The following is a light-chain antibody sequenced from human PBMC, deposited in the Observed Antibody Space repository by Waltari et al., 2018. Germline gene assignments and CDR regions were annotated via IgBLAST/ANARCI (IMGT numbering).Light chain of an antibody. CDR3: SSYAGSNNLRV. CDR1: SSDVGGYNY. CDR2: EVS. J-gene: IGLJ2*01. Sequence: QSALNQPPSASGSPGQSVTISCTGTSSDVGGYNYVSWYQQHPGKAPKLMIYEVSKRPSGVPDRFSGSKSGNTASLTVSGLQAEDEADYYCSSYAGSNNLRVFGGGTKLTVL. V-gene: IGLV2-8*01.